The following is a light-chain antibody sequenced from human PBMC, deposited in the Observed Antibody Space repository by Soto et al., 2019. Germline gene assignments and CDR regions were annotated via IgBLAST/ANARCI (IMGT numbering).Light chain of an antibody. V-gene: IGKV3-11*01. CDR1: QSVSSY. CDR2: DAS. J-gene: IGKJ5*01. Sequence: EIVFSQSSTTLAFSPGERATPSCKASQSVSSYLAWYQQKPGQAPRLLIYDASNRATGIPARFSGSGSGTDFTLTISSLEPEDFAVYYCQQRSNWPPITFGQGTRLEIK. CDR3: QQRSNWPPIT.